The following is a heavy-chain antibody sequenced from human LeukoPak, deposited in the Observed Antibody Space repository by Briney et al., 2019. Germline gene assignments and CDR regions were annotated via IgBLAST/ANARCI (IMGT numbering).Heavy chain of an antibody. D-gene: IGHD1-14*01. CDR3: GRSNQADDY. V-gene: IGHV3-74*01. CDR2: INAGDIST. CDR1: GFTFSSYW. Sequence: GGSLRLSCAASGFTFSSYWMHWLRQVPGKGLVWVSRINAGDISTTYADSVKGRFTISRDNAKNTLYLQMDSLRADDTGVYYCGRSNQADDYWGQGTLVTVSS. J-gene: IGHJ4*02.